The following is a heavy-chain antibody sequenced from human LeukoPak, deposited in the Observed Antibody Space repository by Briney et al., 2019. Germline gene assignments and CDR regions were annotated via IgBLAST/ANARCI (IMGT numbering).Heavy chain of an antibody. V-gene: IGHV3-53*01. J-gene: IGHJ2*01. CDR1: GFTVSNNY. Sequence: GGSLRLSCAASGFTVSNNYMSWVRQAPGKGLEWVSVIYSGGKIYYADSVKGRFTISRDNSKNTLYLQINSLRAEDTAVYYCARADTSGGNWYFDLWGRGTLVTVSS. CDR3: ARADTSGGNWYFDL. CDR2: IYSGGKI. D-gene: IGHD2-15*01.